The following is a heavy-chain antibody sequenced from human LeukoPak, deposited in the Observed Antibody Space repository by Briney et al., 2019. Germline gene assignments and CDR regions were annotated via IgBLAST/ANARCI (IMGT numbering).Heavy chain of an antibody. D-gene: IGHD5-24*01. CDR3: AREDGYNSAWFDP. V-gene: IGHV4-4*07. CDR1: GGSISNYY. Sequence: PSETLSLTCIVSGGSISNYYWSWIRQPAGKGLEWIGRIYTSGSTNYNPSLKSRVTISVDTSKNQFSLKLSSVTAADTAVYYCAREDGYNSAWFDPWGQGTLVTVSS. CDR2: IYTSGST. J-gene: IGHJ5*02.